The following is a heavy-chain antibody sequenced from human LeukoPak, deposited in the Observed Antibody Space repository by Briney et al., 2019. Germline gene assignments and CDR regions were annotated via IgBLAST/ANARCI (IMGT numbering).Heavy chain of an antibody. CDR1: GGSFSGYY. V-gene: IGHV4-34*01. J-gene: IGHJ2*01. CDR3: AREGPTGYFDL. Sequence: SETLSLTCAVYGGSFSGYYWSWIRQPPGKGLEWIGEINHSGSTNYNPSLKSRVTISVDTSKNQFSLKLSSVTAADTAVYYCAREGPTGYFDLWGRGTLVTVSS. CDR2: INHSGST.